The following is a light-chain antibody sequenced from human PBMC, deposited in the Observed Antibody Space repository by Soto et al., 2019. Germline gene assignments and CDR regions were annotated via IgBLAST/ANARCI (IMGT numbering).Light chain of an antibody. CDR3: QQYGSSPT. CDR2: GAS. V-gene: IGKV3-20*01. J-gene: IGKJ1*01. CDR1: QSVSYSY. Sequence: EIVLTQSPGTLSLSPGERATLSCRASQSVSYSYLAWYQQKPGQAPRLLIYGASSRATGIPDRFSGSGSGTDFTLTISRLEPDDFAVYYCQQYGSSPTFGQGTKVEIK.